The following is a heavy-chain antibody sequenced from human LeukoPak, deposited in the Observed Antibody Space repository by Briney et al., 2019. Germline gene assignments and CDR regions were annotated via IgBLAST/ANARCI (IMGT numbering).Heavy chain of an antibody. Sequence: GGSLRLSCAASGITFSNHWMSWVRQAPGKGLEWVANINQDSSEKYYVDSVKGRFTISRDDAKNSLYLQMNSLRAEDTAVYYCATTSGYLYGAFDIWGQGTMVTVSS. J-gene: IGHJ3*02. CDR2: INQDSSEK. V-gene: IGHV3-7*01. CDR1: GITFSNHW. CDR3: ATTSGYLYGAFDI. D-gene: IGHD3-22*01.